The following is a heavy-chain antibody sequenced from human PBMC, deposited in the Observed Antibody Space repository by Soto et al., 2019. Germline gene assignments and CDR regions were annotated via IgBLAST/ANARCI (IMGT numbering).Heavy chain of an antibody. Sequence: WGSLRLSCAACGFPFSSTDMSWVRQAPGKGLEWVSTILDTGTTVFYADSVKGRFTVSRDNSNNTLYVQMNNLRADDTAVYYCVKNSGWFNTWGQGALVTVSS. D-gene: IGHD3-10*01. CDR3: VKNSGWFNT. V-gene: IGHV3-23*01. CDR1: GFPFSSTD. CDR2: ILDTGTTV. J-gene: IGHJ5*02.